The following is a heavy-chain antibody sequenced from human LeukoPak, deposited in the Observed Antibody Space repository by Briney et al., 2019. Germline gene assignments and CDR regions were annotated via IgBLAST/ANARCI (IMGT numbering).Heavy chain of an antibody. D-gene: IGHD4-11*01. Sequence: GGSLRLSCAASGFTFSSYSMNWVRQAPGKGLEWVSSISSNSSYIYYADSVKGRFTISRDNAKNSLYLQMNSLRAEDTAVYYCARSTPMTTVTTNFDYWGQGTLVTVSS. CDR3: ARSTPMTTVTTNFDY. J-gene: IGHJ4*02. CDR1: GFTFSSYS. V-gene: IGHV3-21*01. CDR2: ISSNSSYI.